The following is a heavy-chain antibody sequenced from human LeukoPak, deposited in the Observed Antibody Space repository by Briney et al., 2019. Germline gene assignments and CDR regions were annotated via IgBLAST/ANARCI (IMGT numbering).Heavy chain of an antibody. CDR1: GGSFSGYY. Sequence: PSETLSLTCAVYGGSFSGYYWSWIRQPPGKGLEWIGEINHSGSTNYNPSLKSRVTISVDTSKNQFSLKLSSVTAADTAVYYCARESSGYFYWGQGTLVTVSS. D-gene: IGHD3-22*01. CDR3: ARESSGYFY. J-gene: IGHJ4*02. CDR2: INHSGST. V-gene: IGHV4-34*01.